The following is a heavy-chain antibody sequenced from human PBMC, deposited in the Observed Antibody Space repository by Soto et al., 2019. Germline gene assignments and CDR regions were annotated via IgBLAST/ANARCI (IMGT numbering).Heavy chain of an antibody. CDR1: GFTFSSYA. J-gene: IGHJ4*02. CDR3: AKRGSGSYYTY. V-gene: IGHV3-23*01. D-gene: IGHD3-10*01. Sequence: EVQLLESGGGLVQPGGSLRLSCAASGFTFSSYAMNWVRQAPGKGLEWVSVISGSGGSTYYADSVKGRFTISRDNSKNTRYLQLNSLRAEDTAVYYCAKRGSGSYYTYWGQGTLVTVSS. CDR2: ISGSGGST.